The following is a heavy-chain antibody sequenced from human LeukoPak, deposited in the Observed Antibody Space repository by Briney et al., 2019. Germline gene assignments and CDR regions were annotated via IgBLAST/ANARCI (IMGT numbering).Heavy chain of an antibody. J-gene: IGHJ4*02. CDR2: IHYTGST. CDR1: GVSISSSNYY. D-gene: IGHD2-21*01. V-gene: IGHV4-39*01. Sequence: SETLSLTCTVSGVSISSSNYYWGWIRQPPRKGLEWIGNIHYTGSTYYNPSLKSRVTISVDTSRNQFSLQLRSVTAADTAVYYCASGVGGATVCDCWGQGTLVTVSS. CDR3: ASGVGGATVCDC.